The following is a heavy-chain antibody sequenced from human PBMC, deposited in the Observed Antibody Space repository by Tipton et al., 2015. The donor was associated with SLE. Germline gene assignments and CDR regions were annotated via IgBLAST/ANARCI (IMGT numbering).Heavy chain of an antibody. CDR3: ARGGGLDAFDI. V-gene: IGHV3-21*01. CDR2: ISSSSSYI. J-gene: IGHJ3*02. CDR1: GFTFSSYS. D-gene: IGHD1-26*01. Sequence: SLRLSCAASGFTFSSYSMNWVRQAPGKGLEWVSSISSSSSYIYYADSVKGRFTISRDNAKNSLYLQMNSLRAEDTAVYYCARGGGLDAFDIWGQGTMVTVSS.